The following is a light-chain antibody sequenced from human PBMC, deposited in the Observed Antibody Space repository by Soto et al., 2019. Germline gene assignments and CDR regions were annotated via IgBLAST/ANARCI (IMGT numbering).Light chain of an antibody. CDR1: ENVRTF. J-gene: IGKJ1*01. CDR3: QQHSHWPPWT. CDR2: GAS. Sequence: VLTQSPATLSLSPGERATLSCRASENVRTFVDWYQQKPCQAPRLLIYGASNRATDIPARFSGSGSGTDFTLTISTLEPEDFAVYYCQQHSHWPPWTFGQGTRVEIQ. V-gene: IGKV3-11*01.